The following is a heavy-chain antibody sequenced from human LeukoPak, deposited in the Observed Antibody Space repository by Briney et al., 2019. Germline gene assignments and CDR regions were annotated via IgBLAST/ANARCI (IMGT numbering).Heavy chain of an antibody. D-gene: IGHD5-18*01. J-gene: IGHJ5*02. CDR2: IISISPTA. CDR3: ARGRVSGTTLVTWFDT. Sequence: AASVKVSCKASGGTFSSYAISWVRPAPGQGLEWLGGIISISPTANYAQKFQDRVTMNMDESTTTAFMELSSLRSDDTAVYYCARGRVSGTTLVTWFDTWGRGTLVTVSS. V-gene: IGHV1-69*05. CDR1: GGTFSSYA.